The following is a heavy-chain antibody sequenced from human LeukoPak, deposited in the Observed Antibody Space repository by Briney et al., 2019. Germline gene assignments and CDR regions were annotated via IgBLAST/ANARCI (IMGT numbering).Heavy chain of an antibody. D-gene: IGHD2-2*01. CDR2: ISGSGGST. J-gene: IGHJ6*02. V-gene: IGHV3-23*01. CDR3: AKVQLYARYYYYGMDV. Sequence: GGSLRLSCAASGFTFNSYGMSWVRQAPGKGLEWVSGISGSGGSTYYADSVKGRFTISRDNSKNTLYLQMNSLRAEDTAVYYCAKVQLYARYYYYGMDVWGQGTTVTVSS. CDR1: GFTFNSYG.